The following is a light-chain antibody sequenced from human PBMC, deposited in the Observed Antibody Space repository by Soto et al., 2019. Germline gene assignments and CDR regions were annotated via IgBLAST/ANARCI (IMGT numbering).Light chain of an antibody. CDR2: EVN. V-gene: IGLV2-23*02. Sequence: QSALTQPASVSGSPGQSITISCTGTNGGVGSYDLVSWYQQYPGKAPKLIIYEVNKRPSGVSNRFSGAKSGNTASLTISGLQTEDEADYDCCSYAGGNTLIFGGGTKLTVL. CDR3: CSYAGGNTLI. J-gene: IGLJ2*01. CDR1: NGGVGSYDL.